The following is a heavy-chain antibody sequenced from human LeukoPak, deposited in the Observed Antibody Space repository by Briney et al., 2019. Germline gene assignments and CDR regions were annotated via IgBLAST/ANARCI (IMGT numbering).Heavy chain of an antibody. V-gene: IGHV4-31*03. CDR2: IYYSGST. Sequence: PSETLSLTCTVSGGSISSGGYYWSWIRQHPGKGLEWIGYIYYSGSTYYNPSLKSRVTISVDTSKNQFSLKLSSVTAADTGVYYCARVWSGRQGPSLQYYYYYYMDFWGKGTMVTVSS. CDR3: ARVWSGRQGPSLQYYYYYYMDF. CDR1: GGSISSGGYY. J-gene: IGHJ6*03. D-gene: IGHD2/OR15-2a*01.